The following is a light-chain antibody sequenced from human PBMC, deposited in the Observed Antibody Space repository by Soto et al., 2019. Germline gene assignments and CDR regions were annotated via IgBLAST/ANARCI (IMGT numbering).Light chain of an antibody. CDR2: SAS. CDR3: QQANSFPWT. V-gene: IGKV1-12*01. CDR1: QDIGSW. J-gene: IGKJ1*01. Sequence: DIQMTQSPSSVSASVGDGVTFTCRSSQDIGSWLAWYQQKPGKAPRLLIYSASSLQSGVPSRFSGSGSGTDFTLTISSLQPEDFATYFCQQANSFPWTFGPGTKVEI.